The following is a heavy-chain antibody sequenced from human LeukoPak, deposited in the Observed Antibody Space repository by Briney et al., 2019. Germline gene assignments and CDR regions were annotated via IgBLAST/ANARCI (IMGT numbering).Heavy chain of an antibody. CDR2: IHYSGST. V-gene: IGHV4-39*07. D-gene: IGHD1-26*01. CDR3: ARDWRDSGGYDY. Sequence: SETLSLTCTVSGGSISSSSHYWGWIRQPPGKGLEWIGTIHYSGSTFFNPSLKSRLTISVDTSKNQFSLKLSSVTAADTAVYHCARDWRDSGGYDYWGQGTLVTVSS. J-gene: IGHJ4*02. CDR1: GGSISSSSHY.